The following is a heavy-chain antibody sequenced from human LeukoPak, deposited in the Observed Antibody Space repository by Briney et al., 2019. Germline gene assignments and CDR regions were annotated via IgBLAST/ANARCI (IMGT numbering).Heavy chain of an antibody. D-gene: IGHD3-16*01. CDR2: GSSSEST. V-gene: IGHV4-39*01. CDR1: GGSISSSSHY. CDR3: ASQIYFEPRYYFHLDWFDP. Sequence: SETLCSTCTVSGGSISSSSHYWGWIRQPPGNGLEWIGSGSSSESTYYNPSLKSRVTISVDTSRNQFSLKMSSVSAADTAIYYCASQIYFEPRYYFHLDWFDPWGQGILVTVSS. J-gene: IGHJ5*02.